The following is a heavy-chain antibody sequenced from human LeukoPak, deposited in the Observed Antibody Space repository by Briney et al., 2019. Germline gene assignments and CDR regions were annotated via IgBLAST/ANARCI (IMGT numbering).Heavy chain of an antibody. CDR1: GFTFSSYA. CDR3: ARGRSSSWYFVFDY. CDR2: ISYDGSNK. D-gene: IGHD6-13*01. J-gene: IGHJ4*02. V-gene: IGHV3-30*01. Sequence: PGRSLRLSCAASGFTFSSYAMHWVRQAPGKGLEWVAVISYDGSNKYYADSVKGRFTISRDNSKNTLYLQMNSLRAEDTAVYYCARGRSSSWYFVFDYWGQGTLVTVSS.